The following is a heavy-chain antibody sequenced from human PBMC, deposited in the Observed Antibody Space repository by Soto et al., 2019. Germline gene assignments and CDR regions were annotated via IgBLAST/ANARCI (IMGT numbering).Heavy chain of an antibody. J-gene: IGHJ4*02. V-gene: IGHV3-33*01. Sequence: PGGSLRLSCAASGFTFSSYGMHWVRQAPGKGLEWVAVIWYDGSNKYYADSVKGRFTISRDNSKNTLYLQMNSLRAEDTAVYYCARDLDSSWYSDYWGQGTLVTVSS. CDR3: ARDLDSSWYSDY. CDR2: IWYDGSNK. CDR1: GFTFSSYG. D-gene: IGHD6-13*01.